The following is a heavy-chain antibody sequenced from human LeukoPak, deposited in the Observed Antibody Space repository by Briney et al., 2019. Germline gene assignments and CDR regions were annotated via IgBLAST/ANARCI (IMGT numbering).Heavy chain of an antibody. CDR2: IYYSGST. J-gene: IGHJ4*02. D-gene: IGHD1-1*01. Sequence: SETLSLTCTVSGGSIGSSTYYWGWIRQPPGQGLEWIGSIYYSGSTYYNPSLKSRVTISVDTSKNQFSLKLSSVTAADTAVYYCARGGAGTTTDYWGQGTLVTVSS. CDR1: GGSIGSSTYY. V-gene: IGHV4-39*07. CDR3: ARGGAGTTTDY.